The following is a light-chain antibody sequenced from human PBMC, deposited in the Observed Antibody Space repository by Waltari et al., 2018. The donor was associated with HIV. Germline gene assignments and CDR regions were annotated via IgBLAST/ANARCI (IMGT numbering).Light chain of an antibody. CDR2: KDN. J-gene: IGLJ3*02. CDR1: VLAKKY. Sequence: SYELTQPPSVSVSAGQTAVISCSGDVLAKKYVRWFQQKSGQAPILVIHKDNERPSGIPVRFSGSSSGTTALLTVSGAQVEDEADYYCYAAPDDIGVFGGGTRLTV. CDR3: YAAPDDIGV. V-gene: IGLV3-27*01.